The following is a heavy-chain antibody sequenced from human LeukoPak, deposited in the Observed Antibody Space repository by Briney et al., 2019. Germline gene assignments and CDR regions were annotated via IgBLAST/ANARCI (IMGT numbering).Heavy chain of an antibody. D-gene: IGHD3-9*01. J-gene: IGHJ6*02. V-gene: IGHV3-23*01. CDR3: ASSLLRYPETSYYYGMDV. CDR1: GFTFSSYA. CDR2: ISGSGGST. Sequence: GGSLRLSCAAPGFTFSSYAMSWVRQAPGKGLEWVSAISGSGGSTYYADSVKGRFTISRDNSKNTLYLQMNSLRAEDTAVYYCASSLLRYPETSYYYGMDVWGQGTTVTVSS.